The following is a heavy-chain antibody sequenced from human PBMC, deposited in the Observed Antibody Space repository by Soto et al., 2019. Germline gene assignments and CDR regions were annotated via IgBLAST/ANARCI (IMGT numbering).Heavy chain of an antibody. D-gene: IGHD2-15*01. Sequence: ASVKVSCKASGYTFTSYGISWVRQAPGQGLEWMGWISAYNGNTNYAQKLQGRVTMTTDTSTSTAYMELRSLRSDDTAVYYCARAQDIVVVVAAMNDYWGQGTLVTVSS. V-gene: IGHV1-18*01. CDR2: ISAYNGNT. CDR3: ARAQDIVVVVAAMNDY. J-gene: IGHJ4*02. CDR1: GYTFTSYG.